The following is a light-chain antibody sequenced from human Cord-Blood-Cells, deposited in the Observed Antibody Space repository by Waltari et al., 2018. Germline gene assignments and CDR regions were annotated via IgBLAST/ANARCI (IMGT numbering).Light chain of an antibody. CDR1: SSNIGSTP. V-gene: IGLV1-44*01. J-gene: IGLJ3*02. CDR2: SNK. Sequence: QSVLTQPPSASGTPGPRVPISCSGSSSNIGSTPVNWYQQLPGKAPKLLIYSNKQRPSGVPDRFSGSKSGTSSSLAISGLQSEDEADYYCAAWDDSLNGWVFGGGTKLTVL. CDR3: AAWDDSLNGWV.